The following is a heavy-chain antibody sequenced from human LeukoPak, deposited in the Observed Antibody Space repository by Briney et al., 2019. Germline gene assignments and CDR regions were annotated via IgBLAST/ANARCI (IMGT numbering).Heavy chain of an antibody. V-gene: IGHV1-2*04. D-gene: IGHD2-2*02. CDR3: ARRSISAVHFDY. CDR1: GYTFTGYY. Sequence: GASVKVSCKASGYTFTGYYMHWVRQAPGQGLEGMGWINPNSGSTNYAQKFQGWVTMTRDTSISTAYMELSRLRSDDTAVYYCARRSISAVHFDYWGQGTLVTVSS. J-gene: IGHJ4*02. CDR2: INPNSGST.